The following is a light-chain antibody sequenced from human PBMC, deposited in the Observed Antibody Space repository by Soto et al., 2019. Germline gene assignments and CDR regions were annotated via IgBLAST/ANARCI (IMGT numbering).Light chain of an antibody. CDR2: DAS. CDR1: QSVGTY. V-gene: IGKV3-11*01. CDR3: QQRSSWPPMYT. J-gene: IGKJ2*01. Sequence: EIVLTQSPATLSLSPGERVTLSCRASQSVGTYLAWYHQKPGQAPRLLIYDASNRPPGIPARFSGSGSGTDVTLTISSLEPEDFAVYYCQQRSSWPPMYTFGQGTNLQIK.